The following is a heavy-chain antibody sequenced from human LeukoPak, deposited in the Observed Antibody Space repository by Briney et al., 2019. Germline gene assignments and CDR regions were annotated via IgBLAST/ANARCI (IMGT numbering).Heavy chain of an antibody. D-gene: IGHD5-18*01. J-gene: IGHJ4*02. CDR3: ARDRGNTYGCVDY. V-gene: IGHV4-59*12. CDR1: GGSISSFY. CDR2: ISYSGST. Sequence: SETLSLTCTVSGGSISSFYWSWIRQPPGKGLEWIGYISYSGSTYYNPSLKSRVTISVDTSKNQFSLKLSSVTAADAAVYYCARDRGNTYGCVDYWGQGTLVTVSS.